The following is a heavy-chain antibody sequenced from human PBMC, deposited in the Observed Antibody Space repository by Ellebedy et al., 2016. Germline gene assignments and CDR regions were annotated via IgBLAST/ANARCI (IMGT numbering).Heavy chain of an antibody. V-gene: IGHV3-48*02. D-gene: IGHD3-16*01. Sequence: GESLKISXATSRFSFSNFFMSWVRQTPGKGLEWVSYISPTSGSTIYYADSVKGRFTISRDNAKNSVYLQMNSLRDEDTAVYYCTGGGLDNSFDVWGQGTMVTVS. CDR3: TGGGLDNSFDV. J-gene: IGHJ3*01. CDR2: ISPTSGSTI. CDR1: RFSFSNFF.